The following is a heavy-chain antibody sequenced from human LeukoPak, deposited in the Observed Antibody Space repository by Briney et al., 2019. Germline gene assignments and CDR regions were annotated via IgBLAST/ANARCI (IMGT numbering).Heavy chain of an antibody. J-gene: IGHJ4*02. CDR1: GYSISSHYF. Sequence: SDTLSLTCAASGYSISSHYFCCLIRQPPGKGLEYIGAIYHSGSTYYNPSLKSRVIISVDTSNNQFSLKLNSVTAADTAVYYCARRLLLWGQGTLVTVSS. D-gene: IGHD2-21*01. CDR3: ARRLLL. CDR2: IYHSGST. V-gene: IGHV4-38-2*01.